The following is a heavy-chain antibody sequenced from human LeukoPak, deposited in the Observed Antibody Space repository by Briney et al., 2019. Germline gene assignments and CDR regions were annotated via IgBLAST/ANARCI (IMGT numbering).Heavy chain of an antibody. J-gene: IGHJ3*02. CDR2: ISSDGSRT. Sequence: GGSLRLSCAASGFTFSTYWMHWVRQAPGKGLVWVSRISSDGSRTTYADSVKGRYTISRDNAKNTLYLQMNSLRTEDTAVYYCARPETQYSSGLDGFDIWGQGTMVTVSS. V-gene: IGHV3-74*01. CDR1: GFTFSTYW. CDR3: ARPETQYSSGLDGFDI. D-gene: IGHD6-19*01.